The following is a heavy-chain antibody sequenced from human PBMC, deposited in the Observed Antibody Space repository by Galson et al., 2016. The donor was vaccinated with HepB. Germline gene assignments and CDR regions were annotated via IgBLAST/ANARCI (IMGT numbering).Heavy chain of an antibody. Sequence: SVKVSCKASGYTFTSYDINWVRQATGQGLEWMGWMNPNSGNTGYAQKFQGRVTMTRNTSISTAYMELSSLRSEDTAVYYCARISGYSSGWYHYLGYLGQGTLVTVSS. D-gene: IGHD6-19*01. J-gene: IGHJ4*02. CDR2: MNPNSGNT. CDR3: ARISGYSSGWYHYLGY. CDR1: GYTFTSYD. V-gene: IGHV1-8*01.